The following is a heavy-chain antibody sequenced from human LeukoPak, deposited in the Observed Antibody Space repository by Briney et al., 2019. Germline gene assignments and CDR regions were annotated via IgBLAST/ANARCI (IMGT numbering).Heavy chain of an antibody. Sequence: ASVKVSCKASGYTFTSYGISWVRQAPGQGREWMGWISAYNGNTNYAQKLQGRVTITTDTSTSTAYMELRSLRPDDTALYYCSRGGGSSAYWGQGTLVTVSP. J-gene: IGHJ1*01. CDR3: SRGGGSSAY. V-gene: IGHV1-18*01. D-gene: IGHD3-16*01. CDR2: ISAYNGNT. CDR1: GYTFTSYG.